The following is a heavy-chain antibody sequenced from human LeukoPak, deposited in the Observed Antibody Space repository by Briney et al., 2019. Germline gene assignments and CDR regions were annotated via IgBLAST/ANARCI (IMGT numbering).Heavy chain of an antibody. CDR3: AREPDIVATMGAFDI. Sequence: ASVKVSCKASGYTFTGYYMHWVRQAPGQGLEWMGWINPNSGGTNYAQKFQGRVTMTRDTSISTAYMELSRLRSDDTAVYYCAREPDIVATMGAFDIWGQGTMVTVSS. CDR1: GYTFTGYY. V-gene: IGHV1-2*02. CDR2: INPNSGGT. J-gene: IGHJ3*02. D-gene: IGHD5-12*01.